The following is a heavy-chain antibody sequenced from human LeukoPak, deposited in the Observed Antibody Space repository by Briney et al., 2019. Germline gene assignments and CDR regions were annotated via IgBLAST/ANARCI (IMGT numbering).Heavy chain of an antibody. Sequence: ASVKVSCKASGYTFTGYYMHWVRQAPGQGLEWMGIINPSGGSPNYAQKFQGRVTMTRDMSTSTVNMELSSLRSEDTAVYYCAELGITMIGGVWGKGTTVTISS. J-gene: IGHJ6*04. CDR2: INPSGGSP. CDR3: AELGITMIGGV. D-gene: IGHD3-10*02. V-gene: IGHV1-46*01. CDR1: GYTFTGYY.